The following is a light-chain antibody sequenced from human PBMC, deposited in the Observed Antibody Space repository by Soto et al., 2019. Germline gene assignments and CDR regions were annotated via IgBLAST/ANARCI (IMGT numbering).Light chain of an antibody. CDR3: QQGFSLPWT. Sequence: DIQVTQSPSSLSASVVDRVTITCRASQDIKHYLNWYQRKPGTAPRLLIYAASNLHSGVPSTFSASGSGTDFALNISSLQADDVGNYYCQQGFSLPWTFGQGTKVEVK. CDR1: QDIKHY. J-gene: IGKJ1*01. V-gene: IGKV1-39*01. CDR2: AAS.